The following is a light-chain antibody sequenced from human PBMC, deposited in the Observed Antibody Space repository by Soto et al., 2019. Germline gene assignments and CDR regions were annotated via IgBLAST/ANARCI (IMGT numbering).Light chain of an antibody. CDR2: GAS. Sequence: EIGLTQSAGAVSVSPGERATLSCRASQSISNNYLAWYQQKPGQAPRLLIYGASSRATGIPDRFSGSGSGTDFTLTVSRLEREHFAVYYSQQYGRRPQTAWTFGQGTKVDIK. J-gene: IGKJ1*01. CDR3: QQYGRRPQTAWT. CDR1: QSISNNY. V-gene: IGKV3-20*01.